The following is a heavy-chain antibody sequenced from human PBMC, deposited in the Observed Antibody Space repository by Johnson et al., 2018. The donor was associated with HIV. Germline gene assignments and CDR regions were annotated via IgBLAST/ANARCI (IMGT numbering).Heavy chain of an antibody. Sequence: VQLVESGGGVVQLGRSPRLSCAASGFTFSSYWMHWVRQAPGKGLEWVSYISSSGSTIYYADSVKGRFTISRDNSKNTLYLQMNSLRAEDTAVYYCATDEDALDIWGQGTMVTVSS. J-gene: IGHJ3*02. V-gene: IGHV3-48*01. CDR1: GFTFSSYW. CDR3: ATDEDALDI. CDR2: ISSSGSTI.